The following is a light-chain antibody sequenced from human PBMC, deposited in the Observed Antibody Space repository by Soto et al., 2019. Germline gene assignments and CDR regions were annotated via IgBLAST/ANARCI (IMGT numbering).Light chain of an antibody. CDR1: QSVSSN. V-gene: IGKV3-15*01. Sequence: EIVMTQSPATLSVSPGERATLSCRASQSVSSNLAWYQQKPGQAPRLLIYGASTRATGIPARFSGSGSGTEFTLTISSLQLEDFEVYYCQQYDTWPLTFGQGTKVDIK. CDR2: GAS. J-gene: IGKJ4*01. CDR3: QQYDTWPLT.